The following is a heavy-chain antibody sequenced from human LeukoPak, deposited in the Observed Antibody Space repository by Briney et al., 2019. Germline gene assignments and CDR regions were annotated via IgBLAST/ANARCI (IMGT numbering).Heavy chain of an antibody. V-gene: IGHV3-30*02. Sequence: GGSLRLSCAASGFTFSSYGMHWVRQAPGKGLEWVAFIRYDGNNKYYADSVKGRFTISRDNAKNSLYLQMNSLRAEDTAVYYCAREGSSSWYAFDIWGQGTMVTVSS. D-gene: IGHD6-13*01. CDR1: GFTFSSYG. CDR3: AREGSSSWYAFDI. J-gene: IGHJ3*02. CDR2: IRYDGNNK.